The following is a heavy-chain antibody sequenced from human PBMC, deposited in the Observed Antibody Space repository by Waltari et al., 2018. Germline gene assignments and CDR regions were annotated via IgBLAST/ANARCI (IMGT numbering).Heavy chain of an antibody. CDR3: ARDRWHRDTAMVINWFDP. CDR2: IIPIFGTA. V-gene: IGHV1-69*12. J-gene: IGHJ5*02. D-gene: IGHD5-18*01. Sequence: QVQLVQSGAEVKKPGSSVKVSCKASGGTFSSYAISWVRQAPGQGLEWMGGIIPIFGTANYAQKFQGRVTITADESTSTAYMELSSLRSEDTAVYYCARDRWHRDTAMVINWFDPWGQGTLVTVSS. CDR1: GGTFSSYA.